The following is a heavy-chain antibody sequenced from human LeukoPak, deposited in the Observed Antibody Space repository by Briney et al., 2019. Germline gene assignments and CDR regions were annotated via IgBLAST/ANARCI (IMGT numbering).Heavy chain of an antibody. V-gene: IGHV3-21*01. J-gene: IGHJ3*02. D-gene: IGHD3-10*01. CDR1: GFTFSSYS. CDR3: ARRLLWFGEFPPGRAFDI. Sequence: AGGSLRLSCAASGFTFSSYSMNWVRQAPGKGLEWVSSISSSSSYIYYADSVKGRFTISRDNAKNSLYLQMNSLRAEDTAVYYCARRLLWFGEFPPGRAFDIWGQGTMVTVSS. CDR2: ISSSSSYI.